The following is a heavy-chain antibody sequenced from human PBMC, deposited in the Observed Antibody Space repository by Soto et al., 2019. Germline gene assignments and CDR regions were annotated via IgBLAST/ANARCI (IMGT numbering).Heavy chain of an antibody. CDR3: ARGPEDFWSGAENWFDP. D-gene: IGHD3-3*01. V-gene: IGHV4-59*08. CDR1: GGSISSYY. Sequence: SETLSLTCTVSGGSISSYYWSWIRQPPGKGLEWIGYIYYSGSTNYNPSLKSRVTISVDTSKNQFSLKLSSVTAADTAVYYCARGPEDFWSGAENWFDPWGQGTLVTVSS. CDR2: IYYSGST. J-gene: IGHJ5*02.